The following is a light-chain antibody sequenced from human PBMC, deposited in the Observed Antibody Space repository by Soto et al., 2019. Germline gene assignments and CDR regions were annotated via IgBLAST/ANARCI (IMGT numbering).Light chain of an antibody. CDR1: QSISTR. CDR2: DAS. V-gene: IGKV1-5*01. J-gene: IGKJ1*01. CDR3: QQYNSYST. Sequence: DIQMTQSPSTLSGSVWDRVTITCRASQSISTRLAWYQQKPGKAPKLLIYDASSLESGVPSRFSGSASGTEFTLTISSLQPDDFATYYCQQYNSYSTFGQGTKVDIK.